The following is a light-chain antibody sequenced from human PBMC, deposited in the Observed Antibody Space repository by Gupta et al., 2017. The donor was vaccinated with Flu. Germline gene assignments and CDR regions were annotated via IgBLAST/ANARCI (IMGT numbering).Light chain of an antibody. Sequence: GVTITCRASQSITSWLAWYQQKPGEAPKLLIYQASTLGSGVPSRFSGSGSGTEFTLTITSLQPDDFATYYCQQYSSYSTFGQGTKVE. J-gene: IGKJ1*01. CDR1: QSITSW. CDR2: QAS. V-gene: IGKV1-5*03. CDR3: QQYSSYST.